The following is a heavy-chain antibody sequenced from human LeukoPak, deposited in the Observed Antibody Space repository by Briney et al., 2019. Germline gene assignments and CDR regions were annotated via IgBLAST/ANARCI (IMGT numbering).Heavy chain of an antibody. Sequence: GESLKTSCKVSGYSFTAYWIGWVRQMPGMGLEWVAITYPGDSNTVYSPSFQGQVTISADTSISTAYLQWNSLRASDTAMYFCVRHPQRSGWSHFDYWGQGTLVTVSP. J-gene: IGHJ4*02. V-gene: IGHV5-51*01. CDR1: GYSFTAYW. CDR3: VRHPQRSGWSHFDY. CDR2: TYPGDSNT. D-gene: IGHD6-19*01.